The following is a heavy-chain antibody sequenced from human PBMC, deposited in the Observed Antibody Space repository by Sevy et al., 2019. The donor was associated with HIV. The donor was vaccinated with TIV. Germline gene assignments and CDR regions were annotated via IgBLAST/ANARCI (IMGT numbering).Heavy chain of an antibody. CDR1: GFTFAKYS. CDR2: FSFDCGRI. D-gene: IGHD2-8*01. Sequence: GGSLRLSCAASGFTFAKYSMSWVRQAPGKGLEWVSTFSFDCGRINYGDSVKGRFTISRDDSKNTLFLQMNSLRAEDTATYFCAREGCTQPHDYWGQGTLVTVSS. J-gene: IGHJ4*02. V-gene: IGHV3-23*01. CDR3: AREGCTQPHDY.